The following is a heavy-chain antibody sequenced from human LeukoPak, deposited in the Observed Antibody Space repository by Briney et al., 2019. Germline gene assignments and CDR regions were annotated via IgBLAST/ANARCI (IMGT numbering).Heavy chain of an antibody. CDR2: IIPILGIA. J-gene: IGHJ4*02. CDR3: ARVYSSSSYFDY. D-gene: IGHD6-6*01. CDR1: GYTFTSYG. V-gene: IGHV1-69*04. Sequence: ASVKVSCKASGYTFTSYGISWVRQAPGQGLEWMGRIIPILGIANYAQKFQGRVTITADKSTSTAYMELSSLRSEDTAVYYCARVYSSSSYFDYWGQGTLVTVSS.